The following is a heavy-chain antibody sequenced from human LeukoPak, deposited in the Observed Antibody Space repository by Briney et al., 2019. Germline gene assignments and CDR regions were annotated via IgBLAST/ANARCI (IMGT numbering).Heavy chain of an antibody. CDR1: GYTFTSYG. V-gene: IGHV1-18*01. CDR2: ISAYNGNT. D-gene: IGHD2-15*01. Sequence: ASVKVSCKASGYTFTSYGISWVRQAPGQGLEWMGWISAYNGNTNYAQKLQGRVTMTTDTSTSTAYMELRSLRSDDTAVHYSARIGYCSGGSCYLIDYWGQGTLVTVSS. CDR3: ARIGYCSGGSCYLIDY. J-gene: IGHJ4*02.